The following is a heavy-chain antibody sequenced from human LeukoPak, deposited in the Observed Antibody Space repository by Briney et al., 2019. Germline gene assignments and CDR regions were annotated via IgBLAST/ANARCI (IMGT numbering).Heavy chain of an antibody. V-gene: IGHV1-3*04. J-gene: IGHJ3*02. Sequence: ALVKVSCKASGYTFTSYAIHWVRQAPGQSLEWMGWINNGNDNTKYSQNFQGRVTISSDTSASTAYMELSSLRVEDTAVYFCASSPYFYESSGYYDIDGIDIWGQGTMVTVAS. CDR3: ASSPYFYESSGYYDIDGIDI. CDR2: INNGNDNT. D-gene: IGHD3-22*01. CDR1: GYTFTSYA.